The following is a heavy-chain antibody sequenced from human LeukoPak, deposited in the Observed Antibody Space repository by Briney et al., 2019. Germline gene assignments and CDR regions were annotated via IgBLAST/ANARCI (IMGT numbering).Heavy chain of an antibody. D-gene: IGHD3-9*01. CDR3: TRASYDIATGYPGTLDY. Sequence: SETLSLTCAVYGGSFSGYYWSWIRQPAGKALEYIGRIYTSGSTSYNPSLGSRVTISLDTSKNQISLKLRSVIATDTAVYYCTRASYDIATGYPGTLDYWGPGTLVTVSS. V-gene: IGHV4-59*10. CDR2: IYTSGST. CDR1: GGSFSGYY. J-gene: IGHJ4*02.